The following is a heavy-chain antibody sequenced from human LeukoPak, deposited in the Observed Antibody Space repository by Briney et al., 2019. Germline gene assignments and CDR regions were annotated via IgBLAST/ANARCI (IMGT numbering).Heavy chain of an antibody. CDR2: IIPIFGTA. CDR3: ARGPNDYGGNSGFHY. V-gene: IGHV1-69*13. CDR1: GGTFSSYA. J-gene: IGHJ4*02. D-gene: IGHD4-23*01. Sequence: SVKVSCKASGGTFSSYAISWVRRAPGQGLEWMGGIIPIFGTANYAQKFQGRVTITADESTSTAYMELSSLRSEDTAVYYCARGPNDYGGNSGFHYWGQGTLVTVSS.